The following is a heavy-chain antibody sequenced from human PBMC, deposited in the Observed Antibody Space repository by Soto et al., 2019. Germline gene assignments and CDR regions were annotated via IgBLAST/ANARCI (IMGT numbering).Heavy chain of an antibody. Sequence: SETLSLTCTVSGGSISSSSYYWGWIRQPPGKGLEWIGSIYYSGSTYYNPSLKSRVTISVDTSKNQFSLKLSSVTAADTAVYYCATIYDILTGSGYGMDVWGQGTTVTVSS. D-gene: IGHD3-9*01. V-gene: IGHV4-39*01. CDR2: IYYSGST. CDR1: GGSISSSSYY. J-gene: IGHJ6*02. CDR3: ATIYDILTGSGYGMDV.